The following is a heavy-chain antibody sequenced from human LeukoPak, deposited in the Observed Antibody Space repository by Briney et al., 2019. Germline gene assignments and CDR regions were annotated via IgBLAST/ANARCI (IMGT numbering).Heavy chain of an antibody. Sequence: GRSLRLSCAASGFTFSSYAMHWVRQAPGKGLEWVAVISYDGSNKYYADSVKGRITISRDDAKNLLYLDMNSLRAEDTAVYYCARGHTAVTRHFDFWGQGTLVTVSS. CDR3: ARGHTAVTRHFDF. J-gene: IGHJ4*02. CDR2: ISYDGSNK. CDR1: GFTFSSYA. D-gene: IGHD4-17*01. V-gene: IGHV3-30*04.